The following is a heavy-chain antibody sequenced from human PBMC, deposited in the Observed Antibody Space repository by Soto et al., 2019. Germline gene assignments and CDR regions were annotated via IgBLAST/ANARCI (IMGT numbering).Heavy chain of an antibody. J-gene: IGHJ4*02. CDR2: IYPGDSDT. D-gene: IGHD3-9*01. CDR3: ARLDYDILTGPRPLDY. V-gene: IGHV5-51*01. CDR1: GYSFTSYW. Sequence: PGECLKISCKGSGYSFTSYWIGWVRQMPGKGLEWMGIIYPGDSDTRYSPSFQGQVTISADKSISTAYLQWSSLKASDTAMYYCARLDYDILTGPRPLDYWGQGTLVTVSS.